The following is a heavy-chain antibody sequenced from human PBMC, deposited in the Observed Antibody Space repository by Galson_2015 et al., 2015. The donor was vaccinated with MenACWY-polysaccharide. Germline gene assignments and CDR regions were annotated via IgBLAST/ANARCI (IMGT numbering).Heavy chain of an antibody. CDR2: ISTSGITI. Sequence: SLRLSCAASGFTFSNYQLNWVRQAPGKGLEWISYISTSGITIYYADSVRGRFTISRDNAKNSLYLQMNSLRVEDTAVYFCARDRGSYDALDIWGQGTMVTVSS. J-gene: IGHJ3*02. CDR3: ARDRGSYDALDI. CDR1: GFTFSNYQ. D-gene: IGHD1-26*01. V-gene: IGHV3-48*03.